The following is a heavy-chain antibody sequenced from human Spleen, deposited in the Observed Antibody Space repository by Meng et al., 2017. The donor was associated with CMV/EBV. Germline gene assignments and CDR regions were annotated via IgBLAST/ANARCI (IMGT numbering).Heavy chain of an antibody. CDR1: GGSISSSSYY. CDR3: ARGDSFFHF. V-gene: IGHV4-39*07. D-gene: IGHD2-15*01. CDR2: IYYSGST. Sequence: SETLSLTCTVSGGSISSSSYYWGWIRQPPGKGLEWIGSIYYSGSTYYNPSLKSRVTISVDTSKNQFSLKLSSVTAADTALYYCARGDSFFHFWGQGTLVTVSS. J-gene: IGHJ4*02.